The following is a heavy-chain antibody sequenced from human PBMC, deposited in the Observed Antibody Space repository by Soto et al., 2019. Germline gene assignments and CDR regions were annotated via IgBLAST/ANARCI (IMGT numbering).Heavy chain of an antibody. J-gene: IGHJ4*02. CDR1: VFTFRSLA. D-gene: IGHD3-3*01. Sequence: GPRRLSCAASVFTFRSLAVSGVRLGPGKGLEWVPAISGSGGSTYYADSVKGRSTISRDNSKNTLYLQMNSLRVEDTAVYYCAKGLSHTVFGVDTLCDCWGKGTQVTVSS. V-gene: IGHV3-23*01. CDR3: AKGLSHTVFGVDTLCDC. CDR2: ISGSGGST.